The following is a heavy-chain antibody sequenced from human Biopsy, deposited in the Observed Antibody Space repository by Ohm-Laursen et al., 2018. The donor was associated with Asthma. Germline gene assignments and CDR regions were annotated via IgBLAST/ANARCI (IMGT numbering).Heavy chain of an antibody. CDR1: GFSLKIGAVG. D-gene: IGHD3/OR15-3a*01. J-gene: IGHJ4*01. V-gene: IGHV2-5*01. Sequence: TQTLTLTGTFSGFSLKIGAVGVGWIRQPPGKAPECLAVIYWIDDKYYSPSLRNRLTVPKDTSRNRVVLAMTNMEPRDTATYFCARAIRLEDFLTGSFTSYFDNWDLGTPVSVS. CDR2: IYWIDDK. CDR3: ARAIRLEDFLTGSFTSYFDN.